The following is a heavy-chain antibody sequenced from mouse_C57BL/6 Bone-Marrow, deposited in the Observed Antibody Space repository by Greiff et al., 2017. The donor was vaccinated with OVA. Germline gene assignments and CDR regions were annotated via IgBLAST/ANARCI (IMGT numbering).Heavy chain of an antibody. J-gene: IGHJ4*01. CDR2: LNPNNGGT. Sequence: EVQLQQSGPELVKPGASVKISCKASGYTFTDYYMNWVKQSHGKSLEWIGDLNPNNGGTSYNQKFKGKATLTVDKSSSTAYMELRSLTSEDSAVYYCASIYDGYLYYYAMDYWGQGTSVTVSS. V-gene: IGHV1-26*01. CDR1: GYTFTDYY. CDR3: ASIYDGYLYYYAMDY. D-gene: IGHD2-3*01.